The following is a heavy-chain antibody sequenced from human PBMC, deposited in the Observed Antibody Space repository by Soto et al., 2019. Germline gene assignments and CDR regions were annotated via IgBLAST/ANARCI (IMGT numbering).Heavy chain of an antibody. J-gene: IGHJ3*02. CDR1: GGSFSGYY. CDR2: INHSGST. D-gene: IGHD3-22*01. V-gene: IGHV4-34*01. Sequence: PSETLSLTCAVYGGSFSGYYWSWIRQPPGKGLEWIGEINHSGSTNYNPSHKSRVTISVDTSKNQFSLKLSSVTAADTAVYYCAREDYYDSSGYRTRDAFDIWGQGTMVTVSS. CDR3: AREDYYDSSGYRTRDAFDI.